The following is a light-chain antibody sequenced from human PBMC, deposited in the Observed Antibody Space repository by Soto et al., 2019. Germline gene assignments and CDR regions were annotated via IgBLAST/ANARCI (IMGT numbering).Light chain of an antibody. CDR3: QQYSKEST. CDR1: QTVSNW. J-gene: IGKJ2*01. Sequence: DVEMTQSPSTLPTSIGDRVTINCRASQTVSNWLAWYQQKPGKAPKLLIYKASRLESGVPSRFRPSGSGTDINITINCQESDDFATYFCQQYSKESTVGQGTKRQIK. CDR2: KAS. V-gene: IGKV1-5*03.